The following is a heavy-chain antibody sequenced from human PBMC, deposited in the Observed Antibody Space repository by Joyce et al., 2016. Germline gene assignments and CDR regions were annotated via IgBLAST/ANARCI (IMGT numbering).Heavy chain of an antibody. Sequence: QVQLVQSGAEVKKPGASMQVSCKASGYSFISYYIHWVRQAPGQGLGWMGMIVPSGGDTSYAQEFRGRVTMTRDTSTSTVYMELSSLRSDDTAVYYCVRGYCTASSCSEDFQHWGQGTLVTISS. CDR3: VRGYCTASSCSEDFQH. J-gene: IGHJ1*01. D-gene: IGHD2-2*01. V-gene: IGHV1-46*01. CDR2: IVPSGGDT. CDR1: GYSFISYY.